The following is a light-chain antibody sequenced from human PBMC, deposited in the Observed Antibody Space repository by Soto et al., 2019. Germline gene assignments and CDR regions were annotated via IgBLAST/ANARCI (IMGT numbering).Light chain of an antibody. CDR3: HHYVGWT. CDR1: QTISSDY. Sequence: EIVLTQSPGTLSVSPGERATLSCRASQTISSDYLAWYQQKPGQAPSLLIYGTSSRATGIPDRFSGSLSGTDFTLTISILEPEDSAIYYCHHYVGWTFCQGTKVEIK. J-gene: IGKJ1*01. V-gene: IGKV3-20*01. CDR2: GTS.